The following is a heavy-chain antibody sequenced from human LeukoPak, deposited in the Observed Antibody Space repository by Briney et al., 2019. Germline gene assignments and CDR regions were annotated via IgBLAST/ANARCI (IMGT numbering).Heavy chain of an antibody. CDR2: IYYSGST. CDR3: ARSRAFNSGAFDP. J-gene: IGHJ5*02. Sequence: SETLSLTCTVSGGSISSYYWSWIRQPPGKGLEWIGYIYYSGSTNYNPSLKSRVTISVDTSKNQFSLKLSSVTAADTAVYYCARSRAFNSGAFDPWGQGSLVTVSS. D-gene: IGHD1-26*01. V-gene: IGHV4-59*01. CDR1: GGSISSYY.